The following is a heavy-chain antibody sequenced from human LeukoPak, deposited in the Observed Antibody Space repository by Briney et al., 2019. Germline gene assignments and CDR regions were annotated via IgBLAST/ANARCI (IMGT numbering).Heavy chain of an antibody. CDR3: ARRPTDPYYYYMDV. J-gene: IGHJ6*03. V-gene: IGHV3-64*01. CDR2: ISSNGGST. Sequence: GGSLRLSCAAPGFTFSSYAMSWVRQAPGKGLEYVSAISSNGGSTYYANSVKGRFTISRDNSKNTLYLQMGSLRAEDMAVYYCARRPTDPYYYYMDVWGKGTTVTVSS. CDR1: GFTFSSYA.